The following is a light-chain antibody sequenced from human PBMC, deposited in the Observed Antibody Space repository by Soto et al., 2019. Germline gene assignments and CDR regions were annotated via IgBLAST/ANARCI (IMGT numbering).Light chain of an antibody. J-gene: IGKJ3*01. V-gene: IGKV3-11*01. CDR3: PRSITWPFT. CDR2: DAS. Sequence: EIVLTQSPATLSLSPGERATLSCRASQSISSYLAGYQQKPDQAPRLLIYDASNRATGIPARFSGSGSGTDFRRTSSSLEPEEFAVYYCPRSITWPFTFGPGTKVHIK. CDR1: QSISSY.